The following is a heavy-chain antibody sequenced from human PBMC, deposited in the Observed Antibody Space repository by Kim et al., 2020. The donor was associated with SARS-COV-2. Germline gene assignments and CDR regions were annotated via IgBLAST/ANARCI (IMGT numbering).Heavy chain of an antibody. D-gene: IGHD6-19*01. CDR2: T. CDR3: ASLGWLVRGGY. J-gene: IGHJ4*02. V-gene: IGHV1-3*01. Sequence: TKYSQKFQDRDTITRDTSASTAYMELSSLRSEDTAVYYCASLGWLVRGGYWGQGTLVTVSS.